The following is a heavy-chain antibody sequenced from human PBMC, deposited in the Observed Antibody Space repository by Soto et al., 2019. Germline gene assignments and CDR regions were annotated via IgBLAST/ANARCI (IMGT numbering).Heavy chain of an antibody. V-gene: IGHV3-30-3*01. CDR3: ARDPDTGTSDY. Sequence: QVQLVESGGGVVQPGRSLRLSCAASGFTFSSYAMHWVRQAPGKGLEWVAVISYDGSNKYYADSVKGRFTISRDNSKNTLYLQMNSLRAEDTAVYYCARDPDTGTSDYWGQRTLVTVSS. D-gene: IGHD1-7*01. CDR1: GFTFSSYA. J-gene: IGHJ4*02. CDR2: ISYDGSNK.